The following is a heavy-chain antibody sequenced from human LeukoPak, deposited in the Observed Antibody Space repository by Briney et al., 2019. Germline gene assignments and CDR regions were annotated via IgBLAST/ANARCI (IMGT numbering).Heavy chain of an antibody. CDR2: IYYSGST. D-gene: IGHD2-2*01. CDR1: GGSISSSSYY. CDR3: ARATSWYVSCFDP. V-gene: IGHV4-39*07. J-gene: IGHJ5*02. Sequence: PSETLSLTCTVSGGSISSSSYYWGWIRQPPGKGLEWIGSIYYSGSTYYNPSLKSRVTMSVDTSRNQFSLKLSSVTAADTAVYYCARATSWYVSCFDPWGQGTLVTVSS.